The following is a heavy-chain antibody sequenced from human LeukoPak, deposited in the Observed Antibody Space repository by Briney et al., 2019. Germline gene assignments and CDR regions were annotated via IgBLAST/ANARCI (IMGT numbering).Heavy chain of an antibody. CDR1: GFTFSSYA. CDR3: ARAKPKNMVRGLIMRRESRYYFDY. J-gene: IGHJ4*02. CDR2: MSYVGSNK. V-gene: IGHV3-30*14. Sequence: GGSLRLSCAASGFTFSSYAMHWVRQAPGKGLEWVAVMSYVGSNKYYADSVKGRFTISRDNSKSTLYIQMNSLRAEDTAVYYCARAKPKNMVRGLIMRRESRYYFDYWGQGTLVTVSS. D-gene: IGHD3-10*01.